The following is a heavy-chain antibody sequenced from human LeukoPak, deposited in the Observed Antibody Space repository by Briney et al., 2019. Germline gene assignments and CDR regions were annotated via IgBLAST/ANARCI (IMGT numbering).Heavy chain of an antibody. CDR2: IYSGGST. CDR1: GSTVSSNY. Sequence: PGGSLRLSCAASGSTVSSNYMSWVRQAPGKGLEWVSVIYSGGSTYYADSVKGRFTISRDNSKNTLYLQMNSLRAEDTAVYYCARVRLPVLLWFGEFDYWGQGTLVTVSS. D-gene: IGHD3-10*01. J-gene: IGHJ4*02. CDR3: ARVRLPVLLWFGEFDY. V-gene: IGHV3-66*01.